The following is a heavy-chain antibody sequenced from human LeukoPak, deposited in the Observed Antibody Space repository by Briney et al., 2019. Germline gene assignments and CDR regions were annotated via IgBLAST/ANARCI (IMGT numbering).Heavy chain of an antibody. CDR3: ARGVSGWGLQKRGDFDY. V-gene: IGHV1-69*05. CDR2: ITPIFGTA. J-gene: IGHJ4*02. D-gene: IGHD1-26*01. CDR1: GGAFSSYD. Sequence: SVKVSCTTSGGAFSSYDIGWLRQAPGQGLEWMGGITPIFGTANYAQKFQGRVTMTRDTSTSTVYMELSSLRSEDTAVYYCARGVSGWGLQKRGDFDYWGQGTLVTVSS.